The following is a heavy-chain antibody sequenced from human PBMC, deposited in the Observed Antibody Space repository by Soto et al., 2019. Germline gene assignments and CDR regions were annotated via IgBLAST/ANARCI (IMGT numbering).Heavy chain of an antibody. D-gene: IGHD3-9*01. CDR1: GGSMSSSSYY. V-gene: IGHV4-39*01. CDR3: ARGFDILTFGFCLDY. Sequence: SETLSLTCTVSGGSMSSSSYYWGWIRQPPGKGLEWIANMYFSGFYSGSTSYNPSLKSRVTISVDTSKNQFSLQVSSVTAADTAVYYCARGFDILTFGFCLDYWGQGTLVTVSS. CDR2: MYFSGFYSGST. J-gene: IGHJ4*02.